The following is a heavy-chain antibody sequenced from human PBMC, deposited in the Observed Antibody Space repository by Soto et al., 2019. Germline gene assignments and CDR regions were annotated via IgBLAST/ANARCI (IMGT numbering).Heavy chain of an antibody. Sequence: SETLSLTCTVSGGSISSGGYYWSWIRQHPGKGLEWIGYIYYSGSTYYNPSLKSRVTISVDTSKNQFSLKLSSVTAADTAVYYCATEGYGSGSYLAGFNYYMDVWGKGTTVTVSS. V-gene: IGHV4-31*03. CDR3: ATEGYGSGSYLAGFNYYMDV. J-gene: IGHJ6*03. CDR1: GGSISSGGYY. CDR2: IYYSGST. D-gene: IGHD3-10*01.